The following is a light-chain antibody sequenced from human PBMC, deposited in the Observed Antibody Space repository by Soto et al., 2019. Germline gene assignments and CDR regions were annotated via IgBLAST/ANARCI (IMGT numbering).Light chain of an antibody. J-gene: IGKJ1*01. CDR1: QSVSSN. V-gene: IGKV3-15*01. CDR2: GAS. CDR3: QQYNNWPRGT. Sequence: EIVMTQSPATLSVSPGERATLSCRASQSVSSNLAWYQQKPGQAPRLLIYGASTRATGIPARFSGSGSGTEFTLTISSLQSEDLAVYYCQQYNNWPRGTFGQGTKVDIK.